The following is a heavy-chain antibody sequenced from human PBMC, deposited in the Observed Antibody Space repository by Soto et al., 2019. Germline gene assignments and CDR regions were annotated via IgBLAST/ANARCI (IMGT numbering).Heavy chain of an antibody. Sequence: GGSLRLSCAASGFTFSSYAMSWVRQAPGKGLEWVSAISGSGGSTYYADSVKGRFTISRDNSKNTLYLQMNSLRAEDTAVYYCAKDSLMAVGRYTVPMVRGVTDAFDIWGQGTMVTVSS. D-gene: IGHD3-10*01. CDR2: ISGSGGST. V-gene: IGHV3-23*01. CDR3: AKDSLMAVGRYTVPMVRGVTDAFDI. J-gene: IGHJ3*02. CDR1: GFTFSSYA.